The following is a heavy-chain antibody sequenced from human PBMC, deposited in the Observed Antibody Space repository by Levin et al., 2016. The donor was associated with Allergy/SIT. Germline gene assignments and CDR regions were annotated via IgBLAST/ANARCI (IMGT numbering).Heavy chain of an antibody. V-gene: IGHV1-69*04. Sequence: WVRQAPGQGLEWMGRIIPILGIANYAQKFQGRVTITADKSTSTAYMELSSLRSEDTAVYYCARDQPLADPLLWFGEPAGDYWGQGTLVTVSS. J-gene: IGHJ4*02. D-gene: IGHD3-10*01. CDR3: ARDQPLADPLLWFGEPAGDY. CDR2: IIPILGIA.